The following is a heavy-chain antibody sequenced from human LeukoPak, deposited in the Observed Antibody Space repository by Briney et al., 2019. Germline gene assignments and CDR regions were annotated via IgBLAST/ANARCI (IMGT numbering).Heavy chain of an antibody. CDR3: ATVGDPPTFLDY. Sequence: SVKVSCKASGGTFSSYAISWVRQAPGQGLEWMGGIIPIFGTANYAQKFQGRVTIIADESTSTAYMELSSLRSEDTAVYYCATVGDPPTFLDYWGQGTLVTVSS. CDR1: GGTFSSYA. J-gene: IGHJ4*02. CDR2: IIPIFGTA. V-gene: IGHV1-69*01. D-gene: IGHD4-17*01.